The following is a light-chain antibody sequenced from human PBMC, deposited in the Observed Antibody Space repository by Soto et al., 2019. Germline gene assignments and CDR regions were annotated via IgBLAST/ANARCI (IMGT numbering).Light chain of an antibody. V-gene: IGKV3-20*01. Sequence: EIVLTQSPGTLSLSPGERATLSCRASQRISNSYLAWYQQKPGQAPRLRLYDASSRATGIPDRVSGSGSGTDFTLSISRLEPEDFAVYYCQQYARPPFAFGQGTKVDIK. CDR3: QQYARPPFA. CDR1: QRISNSY. CDR2: DAS. J-gene: IGKJ2*01.